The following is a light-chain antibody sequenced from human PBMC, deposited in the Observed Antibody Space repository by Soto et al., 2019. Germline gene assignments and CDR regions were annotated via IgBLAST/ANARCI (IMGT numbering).Light chain of an antibody. J-gene: IGKJ5*01. Sequence: EIVLTKSPATVSVSPGERVTLSCRARQSVSNSLAWYQQKPGQPPRLLIYDVSNRATGIPARFSGSGSGTDFTLTITSLEPEDFAVYFCHQRYNWPRVTFGQGTRLEIK. CDR1: QSVSNS. CDR2: DVS. CDR3: HQRYNWPRVT. V-gene: IGKV3-11*01.